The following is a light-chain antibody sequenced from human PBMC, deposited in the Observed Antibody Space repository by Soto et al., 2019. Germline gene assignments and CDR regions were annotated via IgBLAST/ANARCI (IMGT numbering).Light chain of an antibody. CDR2: KAS. V-gene: IGKV1-5*03. J-gene: IGKJ2*01. CDR3: QQYNSYSGT. Sequence: DIQMTQSPSTLSASVGDRVTITCRASQSISSWLDWYQQKPGKAPKLLIYKASSLESGVPSRFSGSGSGTEVTLTISSLQPDDFATYYCQQYNSYSGTFGQGTKLEIK. CDR1: QSISSW.